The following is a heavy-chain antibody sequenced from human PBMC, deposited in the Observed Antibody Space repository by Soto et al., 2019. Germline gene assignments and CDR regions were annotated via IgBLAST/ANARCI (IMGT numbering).Heavy chain of an antibody. Sequence: QVQLQESGPGMVKPSETLSLTCAVSDYSISSGYYGDWIRQPPGKGLEWIGSIFHSGSSYYNPSLKSRVTISVDTSKRQFSLKVNSVTAADTAVYFCARGLSFGSWYFDLWGRGSLATVSS. CDR2: IFHSGSS. CDR3: ARGLSFGSWYFDL. V-gene: IGHV4-38-2*01. D-gene: IGHD3-3*01. J-gene: IGHJ2*01. CDR1: DYSISSGYY.